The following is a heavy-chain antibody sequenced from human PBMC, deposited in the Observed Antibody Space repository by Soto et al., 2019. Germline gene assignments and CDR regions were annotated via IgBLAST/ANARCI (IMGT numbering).Heavy chain of an antibody. CDR3: ARDRSPRTYYYEISALHPTGAREPWSPSPQYYYGMDV. D-gene: IGHD3-22*01. V-gene: IGHV3-33*01. J-gene: IGHJ6*02. Sequence: QVQVEESGGGVVQPGRSLRLSCAASEFTLSTYAMHCVRQAPGKGLEWVAIIWYDESNKYYTDSVKGRFTISRDKSKNTLYLQTRSLRAEATAVSYCARDRSPRTYYYEISALHPTGAREPWSPSPQYYYGMDVWGQGTTVTVSS. CDR2: IWYDESNK. CDR1: EFTLSTYA.